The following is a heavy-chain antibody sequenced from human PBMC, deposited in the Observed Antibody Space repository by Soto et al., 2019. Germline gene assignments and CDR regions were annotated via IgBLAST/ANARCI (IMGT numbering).Heavy chain of an antibody. J-gene: IGHJ4*02. CDR1: GYTFTSYY. CDR3: ARGGHVVVVTAALDY. CDR2: INPSGGST. Sequence: VASVKVSCKASGYTFTSYYMHWVRQAPGQGLEWMGIINPSGGSTSYAQKFQGRVTMTRDTSTSTVYMELSSLRSEDTAVYYCARGGHVVVVTAALDYWGQGTLVTVSS. D-gene: IGHD2-21*02. V-gene: IGHV1-46*01.